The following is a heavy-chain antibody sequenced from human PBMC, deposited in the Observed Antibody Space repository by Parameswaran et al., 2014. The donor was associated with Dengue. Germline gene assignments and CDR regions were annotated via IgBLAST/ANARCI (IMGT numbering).Heavy chain of an antibody. D-gene: IGHD3-3*01. V-gene: IGHV3-33*01. CDR2: IWYDGSNK. CDR3: ARDPGYCSSTSCPSYYDFWSGYYTGINGMDV. Sequence: WIRQPPREGGLEWVAVIWYDGSNKYYADSVKGRFTISRDNSKNTLYLQMNSLRAEDTAVYYCARDPGYCSSTSCPSYYDFWSGYYTGINGMDVWGQGTTVTVSS. J-gene: IGHJ6*02.